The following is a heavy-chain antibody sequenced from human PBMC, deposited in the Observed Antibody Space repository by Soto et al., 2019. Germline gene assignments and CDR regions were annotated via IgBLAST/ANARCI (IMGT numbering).Heavy chain of an antibody. CDR1: GYSFTSYW. D-gene: IGHD2-2*01. Sequence: PGESLKISCKGSGYSFTSYWIGWVRQMPGKGLEWMGIIYPGDSDTRYSPSFQGQVTISADKSISTAYLQWSSLKASDTAMYYCARLAVPEDIVVVPARKSTYYYYGMDVWGQGTTVTVSS. CDR3: ARLAVPEDIVVVPARKSTYYYYGMDV. J-gene: IGHJ6*02. CDR2: IYPGDSDT. V-gene: IGHV5-51*01.